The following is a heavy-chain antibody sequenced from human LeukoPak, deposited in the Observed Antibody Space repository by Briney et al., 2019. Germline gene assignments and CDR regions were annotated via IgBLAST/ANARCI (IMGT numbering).Heavy chain of an antibody. J-gene: IGHJ5*02. CDR1: GFTFSSYE. CDR2: ISSSGSTI. D-gene: IGHD6-13*01. CDR3: AKDPRRSRSWANWFDP. V-gene: IGHV3-48*03. Sequence: GGSLRLSCAASGFTFSSYEMNWVRQAPGKGLEWVSYISSSGSTIYYADSVKGRFTISRDNAKNSLYLQMNSLRAEDTAVYYCAKDPRRSRSWANWFDPWGQGTLVTVSS.